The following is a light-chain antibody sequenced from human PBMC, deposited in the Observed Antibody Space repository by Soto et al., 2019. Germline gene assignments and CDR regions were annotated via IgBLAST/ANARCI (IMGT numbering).Light chain of an antibody. Sequence: QSVLTQPASVSGSPGQSITISCTGTSSDVGSYNPVSWYQQYPGKAPKLMIYEGSKRPSGVSNRFSGSKSGNTASLTISGLQAEDEADYYCCSYAGSRTYVFGTGTKVTVL. CDR2: EGS. V-gene: IGLV2-23*01. CDR3: CSYAGSRTYV. CDR1: SSDVGSYNP. J-gene: IGLJ1*01.